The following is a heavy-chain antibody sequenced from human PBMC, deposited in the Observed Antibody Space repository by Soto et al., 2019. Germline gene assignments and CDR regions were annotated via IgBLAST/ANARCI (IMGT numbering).Heavy chain of an antibody. CDR2: IYYSGST. J-gene: IGHJ5*02. V-gene: IGHV4-30-4*01. Sequence: SETLSLTCTVSGGSISSGDYYWSWIRQPPGKGLEWIGYIYYSGSTYYNPSLKSRVTISVDTSKNHFSLKLSSVTAADTAVYYCARDSKGGWFHPWGQGTLVTVAS. D-gene: IGHD4-4*01. CDR3: ARDSKGGWFHP. CDR1: GGSISSGDYY.